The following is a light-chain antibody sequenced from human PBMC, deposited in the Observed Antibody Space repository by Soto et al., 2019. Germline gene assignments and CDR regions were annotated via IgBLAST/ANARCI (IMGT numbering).Light chain of an antibody. CDR1: NSGSKS. CDR2: YDS. Sequence: SYELTQPPSVSVAPGKTARITCGGNNSGSKSVHWYQQKPGQAPVLVIYYDSDRPSGIPERFSGSNSGNTATLTISRVEAGDEAEYYCQVWDSSSAYVVFGGGTKLTVL. CDR3: QVWDSSSAYVV. V-gene: IGLV3-21*04. J-gene: IGLJ2*01.